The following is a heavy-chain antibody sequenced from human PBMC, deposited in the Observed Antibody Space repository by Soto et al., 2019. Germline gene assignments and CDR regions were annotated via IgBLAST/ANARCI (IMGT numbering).Heavy chain of an antibody. J-gene: IGHJ4*02. CDR2: IYYSGST. Sequence: SETLSLTCTVSGGSISSCGYYWSWIRQHPGKGLEWIGYIYYSGSTYYNPSLKSRVTISVDTSKNQFSLKLSSVTVADTAVYYCARGRIFDYWGQGTLVTVS. V-gene: IGHV4-31*03. CDR1: GGSISSCGYY. D-gene: IGHD2-15*01. CDR3: ARGRIFDY.